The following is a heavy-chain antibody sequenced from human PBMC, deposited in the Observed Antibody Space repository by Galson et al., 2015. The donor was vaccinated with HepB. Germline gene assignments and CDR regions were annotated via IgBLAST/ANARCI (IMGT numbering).Heavy chain of an antibody. CDR2: INPSGGST. CDR1: GYTFTSYY. V-gene: IGHV1-46*03. Sequence: SVKVSCKASGYTFTSYYMHWVRQAPGQGLEWMGIINPSGGSTSYAQKFQGRVTMTRDTSTSTVYMELSGPRSEDTAVYYCAREHDYGDYAPAPDYWGQGTLVTVSS. D-gene: IGHD4-17*01. J-gene: IGHJ4*02. CDR3: AREHDYGDYAPAPDY.